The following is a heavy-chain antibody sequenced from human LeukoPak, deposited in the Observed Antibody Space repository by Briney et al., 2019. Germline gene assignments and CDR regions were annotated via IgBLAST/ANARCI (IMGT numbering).Heavy chain of an antibody. CDR2: IYYSGST. CDR1: GGSISSYY. V-gene: IGHV4-59*01. J-gene: IGHJ4*02. D-gene: IGHD3-10*01. CDR3: ARDGETTPGIE. Sequence: PSETLSLTCTVSGGSISSYYWSWIRQPPGKGLEWIGYIYYSGSTNYNPSLKSRVTISVDTSKNQFSLKLSSVTAADTAVYYCARDGETTPGIEWGQGTLVTVSS.